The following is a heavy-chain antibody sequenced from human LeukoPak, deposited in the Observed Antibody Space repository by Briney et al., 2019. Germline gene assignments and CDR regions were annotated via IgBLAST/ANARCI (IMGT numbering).Heavy chain of an antibody. CDR1: GITFSSYS. J-gene: IGHJ3*01. D-gene: IGHD3-22*01. CDR2: ISSSSSTI. Sequence: GGSLRLSCAASGITFSSYSLNWVRQAPGKGLEWVSYISSSSSTIYYADSVKGRFTISRDNAKNSLYLQMNSLRAEDTAVYYCARDYYDSSGVDAFDFWGQGTMVTVSS. V-gene: IGHV3-48*01. CDR3: ARDYYDSSGVDAFDF.